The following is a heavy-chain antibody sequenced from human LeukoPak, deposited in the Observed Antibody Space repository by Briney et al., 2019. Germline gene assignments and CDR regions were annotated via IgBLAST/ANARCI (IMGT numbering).Heavy chain of an antibody. J-gene: IGHJ4*02. CDR2: ISSSTSTF. Sequence: GGSLRLSCAASGFTFSSYEMNWVRQAPGKGLEWVSYISSSTSTFYYADSVKGRFTISRDNAKNSLYLQMNSLRDDDTAVYYCARDASGWHYDYWGQGTLVTVSS. D-gene: IGHD6-19*01. CDR1: GFTFSSYE. V-gene: IGHV3-48*02. CDR3: ARDASGWHYDY.